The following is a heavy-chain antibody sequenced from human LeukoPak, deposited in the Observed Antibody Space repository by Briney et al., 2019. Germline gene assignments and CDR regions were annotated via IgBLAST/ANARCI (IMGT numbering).Heavy chain of an antibody. D-gene: IGHD3-3*01. V-gene: IGHV4-61*02. J-gene: IGHJ6*03. CDR1: GGSISSGSYY. Sequence: SETLSLTCTVSGGSISSGSYYWGWIRQPAGKGLEWIGRIYTSGSTNYNPSLKSRATISVDTSKNQFSLKLSSVTAADTAVYYCARDKVVTIFGVAPGYMDVWGKGTTVTVSS. CDR2: IYTSGST. CDR3: ARDKVVTIFGVAPGYMDV.